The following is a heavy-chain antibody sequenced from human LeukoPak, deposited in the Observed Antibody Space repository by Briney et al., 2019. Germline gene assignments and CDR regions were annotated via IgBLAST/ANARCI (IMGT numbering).Heavy chain of an antibody. CDR3: ASHGGQLRYFDWSPYYFDY. Sequence: GGSLRLSCAASGFTFSSYWMSWVRQAPGKGLEWVANIKQDGSEKYYVDSVKGRFTISRDNAKNSLCLQMNSLRAEDTAVYYCASHGGQLRYFDWSPYYFDYWGQGTLVTVSS. D-gene: IGHD3-9*01. CDR2: IKQDGSEK. J-gene: IGHJ4*02. V-gene: IGHV3-7*01. CDR1: GFTFSSYW.